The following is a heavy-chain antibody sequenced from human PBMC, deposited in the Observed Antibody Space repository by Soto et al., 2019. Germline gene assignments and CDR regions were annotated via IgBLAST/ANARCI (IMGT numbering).Heavy chain of an antibody. CDR2: ISAYNGNT. CDR3: ARGIAAAGTRPYYYYGMDV. D-gene: IGHD6-13*01. J-gene: IGHJ6*02. CDR1: GYTFTSYG. V-gene: IGHV1-18*01. Sequence: GASVKVSCKASGYTFTSYGISWVRQAPGQGLEWMGWISAYNGNTNYAQKLQGRVTMTTDTSTSTAYMGLRSLRSDDTAVYYCARGIAAAGTRPYYYYGMDVWGQGTTVTVSS.